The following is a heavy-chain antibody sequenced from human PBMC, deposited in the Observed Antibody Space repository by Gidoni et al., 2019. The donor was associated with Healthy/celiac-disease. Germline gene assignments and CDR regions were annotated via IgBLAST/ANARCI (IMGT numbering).Heavy chain of an antibody. CDR2: ISYDGSNK. Sequence: QVQLVESGGGVVQPGRSLRLSCAASGFTFSSYGMHWVRQAPGKGLEWVAVISYDGSNKYYADSVKGRFTISRDNSKNTLYLQMNSLRAEDTAVYYCAKDLGGWRGWGQGTLVTVSS. V-gene: IGHV3-30*18. J-gene: IGHJ4*02. D-gene: IGHD6-19*01. CDR3: AKDLGGWRG. CDR1: GFTFSSYG.